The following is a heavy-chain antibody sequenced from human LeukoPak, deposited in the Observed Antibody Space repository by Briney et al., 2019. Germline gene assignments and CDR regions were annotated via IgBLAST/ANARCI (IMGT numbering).Heavy chain of an antibody. V-gene: IGHV1-2*02. D-gene: IGHD3-10*01. CDR1: GYTFTGYY. Sequence: GASVKVSCKASGYTFTGYYMHWVRQAPGQGLEWMGWINPNSGGTNYAQKFQGRVTMTRDTSISTAYMELSRLRSDDTAVYYCASLKYGSGSYYRDDAFDIWGQGRMVTVSS. CDR3: ASLKYGSGSYYRDDAFDI. CDR2: INPNSGGT. J-gene: IGHJ3*02.